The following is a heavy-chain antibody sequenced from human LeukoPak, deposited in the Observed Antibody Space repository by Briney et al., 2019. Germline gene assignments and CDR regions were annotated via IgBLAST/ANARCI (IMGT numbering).Heavy chain of an antibody. CDR2: ISAYNGNI. Sequence: VASVKVSCKASGYTFTSYGISWVRQAPGQGLEWMGWISAYNGNINYAQNFQGRVTMTTDTSTSTAYMELRSLRSDDTAVYYCARDQRVGRLISGYWGQGTLVTVSS. CDR3: ARDQRVGRLISGY. D-gene: IGHD3-10*01. CDR1: GYTFTSYG. J-gene: IGHJ4*02. V-gene: IGHV1-18*01.